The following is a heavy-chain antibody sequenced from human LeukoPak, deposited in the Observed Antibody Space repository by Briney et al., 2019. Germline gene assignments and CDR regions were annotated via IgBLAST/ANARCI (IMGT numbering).Heavy chain of an antibody. CDR3: ARGLFAGSTSCYDY. CDR1: GGTFISYA. Sequence: SVKVSCKASGGTFISYAISWVRQAPGQGLEEMGRIIHIFGTANYAQKCQGRVTITTDESTSTAYMELSSLRSEDTAVYYCARGLFAGSTSCYDYWGQGTLVTVSS. J-gene: IGHJ4*02. V-gene: IGHV1-69*05. CDR2: IIHIFGTA. D-gene: IGHD2-2*01.